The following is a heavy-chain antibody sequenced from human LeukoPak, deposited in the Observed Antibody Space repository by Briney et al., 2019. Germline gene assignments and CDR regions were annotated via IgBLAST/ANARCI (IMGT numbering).Heavy chain of an antibody. J-gene: IGHJ4*02. CDR3: ARDIPALFDF. V-gene: IGHV1-18*01. CDR1: GYIFTSYG. Sequence: ASVKVSCKASGYIFTSYGITWVRQAPGQGLEWMGWISAYNGHTNYAHKFQGRVTLTTDTSTTTAYMELRSLRSDDTATYYCARDIPALFDFWGQGTLVTVSS. D-gene: IGHD2-2*01. CDR2: ISAYNGHT.